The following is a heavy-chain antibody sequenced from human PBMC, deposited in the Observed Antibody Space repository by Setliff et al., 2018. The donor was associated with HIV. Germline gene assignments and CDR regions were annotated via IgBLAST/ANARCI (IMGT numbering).Heavy chain of an antibody. D-gene: IGHD2-2*01. CDR3: ARESACSSTSCPKVLDY. CDR1: GYTFTSFG. J-gene: IGHJ4*02. Sequence: SVKVSCKASGYTFTSFGISWVRQAPGQGLEWMGGTIPMFGTANYAQKFQGRVTITTDESTNTGYMELSSLRSEDTAVYYCARESACSSTSCPKVLDYWGQGTLVTVSS. CDR2: TIPMFGTA. V-gene: IGHV1-69*05.